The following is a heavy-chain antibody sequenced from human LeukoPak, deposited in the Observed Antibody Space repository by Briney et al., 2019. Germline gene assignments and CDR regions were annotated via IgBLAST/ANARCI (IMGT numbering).Heavy chain of an antibody. CDR1: GGSFSGYY. CDR2: INHSGST. J-gene: IGHJ5*02. CDR3: ASLHLDILTESRRNWFDP. V-gene: IGHV4-34*01. Sequence: SETLSLTCAVYGGSFSGYYWSWIRQPPGKGLEWIGEINHSGSTNYNPSLKSRVTISVDTSKNQFSLKLSSVTAADTAVYYCASLHLDILTESRRNWFDPWGQGTLVTVSA. D-gene: IGHD3-9*01.